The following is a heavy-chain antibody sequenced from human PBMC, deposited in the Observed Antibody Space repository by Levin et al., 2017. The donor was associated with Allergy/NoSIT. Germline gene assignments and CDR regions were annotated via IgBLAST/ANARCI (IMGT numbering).Heavy chain of an antibody. CDR1: GFTFSSYA. D-gene: IGHD3-16*01. J-gene: IGHJ4*02. Sequence: AGGSLRLSCAASGFTFSSYAMSWVRQAPGKGLEWVSAISGSGGSTYYADSVKGRFTISRDNSKNTLYLQMNSLRAEDTAVYYCAKQQAGGIWALSVPDPFDYWGQGTLVTVSS. CDR3: AKQQAGGIWALSVPDPFDY. V-gene: IGHV3-23*01. CDR2: ISGSGGST.